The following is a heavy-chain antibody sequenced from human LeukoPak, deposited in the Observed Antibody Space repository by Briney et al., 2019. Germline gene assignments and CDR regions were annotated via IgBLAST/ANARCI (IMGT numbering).Heavy chain of an antibody. CDR2: INPSGGST. J-gene: IGHJ6*02. CDR3: ATDPVGATLYYYYGMDV. CDR1: GYTFTSYY. V-gene: IGHV1-46*01. D-gene: IGHD1-26*01. Sequence: ASVKVSCKASGYTFTSYYMHWVRQAHGQGLEWMGIINPSGGSTSYAQKFQGRVTMTRDTSTCTVYMELSSLRSEDTAVYYCATDPVGATLYYYYGMDVWGQGTTVTVSS.